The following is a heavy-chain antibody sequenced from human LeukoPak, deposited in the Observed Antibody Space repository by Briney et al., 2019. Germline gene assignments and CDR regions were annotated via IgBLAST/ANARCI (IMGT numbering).Heavy chain of an antibody. CDR2: IYYSGST. D-gene: IGHD3-9*01. Sequence: SETLSLTCTVSGGSISSGDYYWSWIRQPPGKGLEWIGYIYYSGSTYYNPSLKSRVTISVDTSKNQFSLKLSSVTAADTAVYYCARGTSYYDILTGYGFGNYYYGMDVWGQGTTVTVSS. CDR1: GGSISSGDYY. J-gene: IGHJ6*02. V-gene: IGHV4-30-4*01. CDR3: ARGTSYYDILTGYGFGNYYYGMDV.